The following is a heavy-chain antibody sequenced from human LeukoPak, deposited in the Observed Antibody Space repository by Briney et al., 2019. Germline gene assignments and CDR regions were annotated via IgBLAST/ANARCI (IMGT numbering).Heavy chain of an antibody. V-gene: IGHV3-23*01. Sequence: GGSLRLSCAASGFTFSSYPMSWVRQAPGKGLEWVSSMSGGGGTTYYADSVKGRFTISRDNSKNTLYLQMNSLRDEDTAVYYCAARPLMPPRFDNWGQGTLVTVSS. CDR2: MSGGGGTT. J-gene: IGHJ4*02. CDR3: AARPLMPPRFDN. CDR1: GFTFSSYP. D-gene: IGHD2-2*01.